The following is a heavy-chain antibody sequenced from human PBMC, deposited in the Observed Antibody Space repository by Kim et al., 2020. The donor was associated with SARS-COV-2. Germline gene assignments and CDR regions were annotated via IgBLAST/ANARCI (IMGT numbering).Heavy chain of an antibody. CDR2: IYYSGST. V-gene: IGHV4-31*03. J-gene: IGHJ3*02. Sequence: SETLSLTCTVSGGSISSGGYYWSWIRQHPGKGLEWIGYIYYSGSTYYNPSLKSRVTISVDTSKNQFSLKLSSVTAADTAVYYCARALSITMIVVVINAFDIWGQGTMVTVYS. D-gene: IGHD3-22*01. CDR1: GGSISSGGYY. CDR3: ARALSITMIVVVINAFDI.